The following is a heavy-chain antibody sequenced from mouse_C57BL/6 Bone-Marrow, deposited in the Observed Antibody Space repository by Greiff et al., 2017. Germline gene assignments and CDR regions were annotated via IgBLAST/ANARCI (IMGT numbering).Heavy chain of an antibody. D-gene: IGHD2-4*01. Sequence: VKLMESGPGLVQPSQSLSITCTVSGFSLTSYGVHWVRQSPGKGLEWLGVIWRGGSTDYNAAFMSRLSITKDNSKSQVFFKMNSLQADDTAIYYCAKTSYYDYDLYYAMDYWGQGTSVTVSS. V-gene: IGHV2-5*01. CDR2: IWRGGST. CDR1: GFSLTSYG. J-gene: IGHJ4*01. CDR3: AKTSYYDYDLYYAMDY.